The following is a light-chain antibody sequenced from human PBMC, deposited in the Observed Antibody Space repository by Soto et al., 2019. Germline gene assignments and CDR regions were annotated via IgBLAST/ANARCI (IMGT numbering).Light chain of an antibody. Sequence: DIQMTQSPSSLSASVGDRVTITCQASQDISNYLNWYQQKPGKAPRLLIYDASNVKTGVPSRFSRTGSATEFTFTIRGLKPEEIAKDYCQQYDKLPYTFGQGTKLEIK. V-gene: IGKV1-33*01. CDR3: QQYDKLPYT. CDR1: QDISNY. CDR2: DAS. J-gene: IGKJ2*01.